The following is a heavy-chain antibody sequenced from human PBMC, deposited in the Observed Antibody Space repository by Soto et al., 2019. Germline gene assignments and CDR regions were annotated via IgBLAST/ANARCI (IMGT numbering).Heavy chain of an antibody. D-gene: IGHD6-13*01. Sequence: PSETLSLTCAVYGGSFSGYYWSWIRQPPGKGLEWIGGINHSGSTNYNPSLKSRVTISVDTSKNQFSLKLSSVTAADTAVYYCARVAAGTFGLVTAHVVFDYWGQGTLVTVSS. CDR1: GGSFSGYY. CDR2: INHSGST. CDR3: ARVAAGTFGLVTAHVVFDY. J-gene: IGHJ4*02. V-gene: IGHV4-34*01.